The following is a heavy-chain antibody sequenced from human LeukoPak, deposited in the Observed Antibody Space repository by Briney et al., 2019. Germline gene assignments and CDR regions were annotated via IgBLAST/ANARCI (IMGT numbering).Heavy chain of an antibody. CDR1: GFTFSSYS. V-gene: IGHV3-48*04. Sequence: PGGSLRLSCAASGFTFSSYSMNWVRQAPGKGLEWVSYISSSSSTIYYADSVKGRFTISRDNAKNSLYLQMNSLRAGDTAVYYCARNRGRYSYGLIVGEDYGMDVWGQGTTVTVSS. CDR2: ISSSSSTI. J-gene: IGHJ6*02. D-gene: IGHD5-18*01. CDR3: ARNRGRYSYGLIVGEDYGMDV.